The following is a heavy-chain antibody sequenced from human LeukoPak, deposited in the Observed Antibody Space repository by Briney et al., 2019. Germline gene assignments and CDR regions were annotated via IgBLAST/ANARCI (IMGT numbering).Heavy chain of an antibody. D-gene: IGHD3-9*01. CDR1: GYTFTSYG. CDR2: ISAYNGNT. J-gene: IGHJ5*02. Sequence: ASVKVSCKASGYTFTSYGISWVRQAPGQELEWMGWISAYNGNTNYAQKLQGRVTMTTDTSTSTAYMELRSLRSEDTAVYYCAREDYDILTGYNSVNWFDPWGQGTLVTVSS. V-gene: IGHV1-18*01. CDR3: AREDYDILTGYNSVNWFDP.